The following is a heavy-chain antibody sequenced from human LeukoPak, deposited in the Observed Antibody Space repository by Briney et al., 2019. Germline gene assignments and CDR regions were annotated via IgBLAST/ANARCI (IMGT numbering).Heavy chain of an antibody. CDR3: ARDRSLGYCSGGSCYSLDY. Sequence: ASVKVSCKVSGYTLTELSMHWVRQAPGKGLEWMGGFDPEDGETIYAQKFQGRVTMTEDTSTDTAYMELSSLRSEDTAVYYCARDRSLGYCSGGSCYSLDYWGQGTLVTVSS. V-gene: IGHV1-24*01. D-gene: IGHD2-15*01. CDR1: GYTLTELS. J-gene: IGHJ4*02. CDR2: FDPEDGET.